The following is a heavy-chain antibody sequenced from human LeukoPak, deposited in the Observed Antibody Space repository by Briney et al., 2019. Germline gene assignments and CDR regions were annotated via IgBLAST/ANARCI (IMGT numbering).Heavy chain of an antibody. CDR1: GFTFSSYG. CDR3: AKDRGSSWYGMDV. CDR2: ISYDGSNK. Sequence: GGSLRLSCAASGFTFSSYGMHWVRQAPGKGLEWVAVISYDGSNKYYADSVKGRFTISRDSSKNTLYLQMNSLRAEDTAVYYCAKDRGSSWYGMDVWGQGTTVTVSS. J-gene: IGHJ6*02. V-gene: IGHV3-30*18. D-gene: IGHD6-13*01.